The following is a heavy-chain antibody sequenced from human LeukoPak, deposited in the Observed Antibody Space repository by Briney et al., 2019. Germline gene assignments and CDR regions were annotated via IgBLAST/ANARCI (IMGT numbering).Heavy chain of an antibody. CDR3: AKDMGRGYSYGSGNWFDP. J-gene: IGHJ5*02. D-gene: IGHD5-18*01. CDR1: GFTFDDYA. CDR2: ISWDGGST. V-gene: IGHV3-43D*04. Sequence: PGGSLRLSCAASGFTFDDYAMHWVRQAPGKGLEWVSLISWDGGSTYYADSVKGRFTISRDNSKNSLYLQMNSLRAEDTALYYRAKDMGRGYSYGSGNWFDPWGQGTLVTVSS.